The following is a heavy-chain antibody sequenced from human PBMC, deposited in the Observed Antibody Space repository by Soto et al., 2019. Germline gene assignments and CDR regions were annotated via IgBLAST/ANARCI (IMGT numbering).Heavy chain of an antibody. CDR3: AKDDREAVAGAVHFYGMDV. V-gene: IGHV3-30*18. J-gene: IGHJ6*02. D-gene: IGHD6-19*01. CDR1: GFTFRWFG. Sequence: QVHLVESGGGVVQPGESLRLSCVASGFTFRWFGMLWVRQAPGKGLEWVAAVSYEGTTKTYSDDVKGRFTISRDNSRNTVYLQLDNLRREDTAMYYCAKDDREAVAGAVHFYGMDVWGQGTSVTVSS. CDR2: VSYEGTTK.